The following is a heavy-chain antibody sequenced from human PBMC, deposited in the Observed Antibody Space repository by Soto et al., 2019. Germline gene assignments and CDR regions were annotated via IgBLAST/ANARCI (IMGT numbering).Heavy chain of an antibody. Sequence: QVQLEQSGAEVKKPGSSVKVSCKASGGTFRTAAISWVRQAPGQGLEWMGGIMPVFRTPDYAQKFQGRVTITADESTNTVYMELSGLRSDDTAVYYCARDNDRPQLGGNYYYILDVWCQGTTITVSS. D-gene: IGHD2-8*01. V-gene: IGHV1-69*12. CDR1: GGTFRTAA. J-gene: IGHJ6*02. CDR2: IMPVFRTP. CDR3: ARDNDRPQLGGNYYYILDV.